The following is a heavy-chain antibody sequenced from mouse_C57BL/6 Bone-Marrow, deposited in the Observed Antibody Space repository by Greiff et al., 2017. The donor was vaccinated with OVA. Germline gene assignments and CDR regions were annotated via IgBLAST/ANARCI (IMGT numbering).Heavy chain of an antibody. D-gene: IGHD1-1*01. CDR2: IDPENGDT. Sequence: VQLQQSGAELVRPGASVKLSCTASGFNIKDDYMHWVKQRPEQGLEWIGWIDPENGDTEYASKFHGKATITADTSSNTAYLQLSSLTSEDTAVYYCTTLITTVVAEGWYFDVWGTGTTVTVSS. CDR3: TTLITTVVAEGWYFDV. CDR1: GFNIKDDY. J-gene: IGHJ1*03. V-gene: IGHV14-4*01.